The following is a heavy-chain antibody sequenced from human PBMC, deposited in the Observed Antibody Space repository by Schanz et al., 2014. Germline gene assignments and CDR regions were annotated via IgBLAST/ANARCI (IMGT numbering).Heavy chain of an antibody. CDR1: GYIFSSYA. Sequence: QLVQSGSEFRKPGASVKVSCKASGYIFSSYAIHWVRQAPGQGLVWMGWINPSTGNPGYAQGFTGRFVFSFDTSVSTAYLQISGLKAEDTAVYYCARARCGLDVWGQGTTVTVSS. CDR3: ARARCGLDV. CDR2: INPSTGNP. V-gene: IGHV7-4-1*02. J-gene: IGHJ6*02.